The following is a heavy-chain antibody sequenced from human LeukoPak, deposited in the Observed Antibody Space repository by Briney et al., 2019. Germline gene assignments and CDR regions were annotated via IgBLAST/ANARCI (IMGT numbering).Heavy chain of an antibody. V-gene: IGHV3-23*01. CDR2: ISNDGGNT. Sequence: GGSLRLSCAASGFTFSSYAMSWVRQAPGKGLEWVSGISNDGGNTNYADSVKGRFTISRDNSKNTLYLQMSSLRAEDPAVYFCAKNVVGITDWGQGTLLTVSS. D-gene: IGHD1-26*01. J-gene: IGHJ1*01. CDR3: AKNVVGITD. CDR1: GFTFSSYA.